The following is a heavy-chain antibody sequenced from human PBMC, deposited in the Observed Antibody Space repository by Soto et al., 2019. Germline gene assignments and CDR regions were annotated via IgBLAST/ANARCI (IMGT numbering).Heavy chain of an antibody. J-gene: IGHJ6*02. CDR1: GGSFSGYY. D-gene: IGHD2-8*01. Sequence: SETLSLTCAVYGGSFSGYYWSWIRQPPGKGLEWIGEINHSGSTNYNPSLKSRVTISVDTSKNQFSLKLSSVTAADTAVYYCARGTRYCTNGVCHRYYYYYGMDVWGQGTTVTVSS. CDR2: INHSGST. CDR3: ARGTRYCTNGVCHRYYYYYGMDV. V-gene: IGHV4-34*01.